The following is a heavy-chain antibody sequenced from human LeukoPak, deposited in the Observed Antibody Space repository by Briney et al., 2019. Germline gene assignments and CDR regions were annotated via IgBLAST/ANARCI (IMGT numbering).Heavy chain of an antibody. V-gene: IGHV3-23*01. CDR3: AKDRACGQWNCQGSDY. CDR1: GFTFSSYA. CDR2: VSDSGDGT. D-gene: IGHD1-7*01. Sequence: GGSLRLSCAASGFTFSSYAMYWVRQAPGKGLEWVLGVSDSGDGTHYADSVKGRFTISRDNSKNTLYLQMINLRAEDTAVYYCAKDRACGQWNCQGSDYWGQGTLVTVSS. J-gene: IGHJ4*02.